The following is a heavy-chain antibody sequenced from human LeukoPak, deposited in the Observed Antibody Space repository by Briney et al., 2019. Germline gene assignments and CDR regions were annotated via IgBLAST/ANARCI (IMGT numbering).Heavy chain of an antibody. CDR1: GFTFSSYS. CDR2: ISSSSIYI. D-gene: IGHD6-19*01. V-gene: IGHV3-21*01. J-gene: IGHJ4*02. CDR3: ASSVAGTRYFDY. Sequence: GGSLRLSCAASGFTFSSYSMNWVRQAPGKGLEWVSSISSSSIYIYYADSVKGRFTISRDNSKNTLYLQMNSLRAEDTAVYYCASSVAGTRYFDYWGQGTLVTVSS.